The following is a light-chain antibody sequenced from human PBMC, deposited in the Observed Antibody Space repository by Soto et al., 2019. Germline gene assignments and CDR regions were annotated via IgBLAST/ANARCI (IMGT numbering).Light chain of an antibody. CDR2: GAS. CDR3: QQRSNWPPLFT. CDR1: QSVSSN. Sequence: EIVMTQSPATLSVSPGERATLSCRASQSVSSNLAWYQQKLGQAPRLLIYGASTRATGIPARFSGSGSGTEFTLTISSLEPEDFAVYYCQQRSNWPPLFTFGPGTKVDIK. J-gene: IGKJ3*01. V-gene: IGKV3D-15*01.